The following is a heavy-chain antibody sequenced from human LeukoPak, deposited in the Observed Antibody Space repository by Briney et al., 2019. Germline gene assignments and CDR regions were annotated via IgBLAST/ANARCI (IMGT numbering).Heavy chain of an antibody. J-gene: IGHJ3*02. D-gene: IGHD2-2*01. CDR1: GYTFTSYG. Sequence: ASVKVSCKASGYTFTSYGISWVRQAPGQGLEWMGWISAYNGNTNYAQKLQGRVTMTTDTSTSTAYMELRSLRSDDTAVYYCARDLPLRGVVVPAARREWVAFDIWGQGTVVTVSS. CDR2: ISAYNGNT. V-gene: IGHV1-18*01. CDR3: ARDLPLRGVVVPAARREWVAFDI.